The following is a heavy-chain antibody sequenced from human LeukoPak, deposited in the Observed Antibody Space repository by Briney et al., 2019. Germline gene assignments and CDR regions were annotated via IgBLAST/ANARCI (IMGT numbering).Heavy chain of an antibody. CDR2: IKSKSDGGTT. D-gene: IGHD1-26*01. Sequence: GGSLRLSCAASGFTFTNAWMSWVRQTPGKGLEWVGRIKSKSDGGTTDYAAPVRGRFLISTDDSKNTAYLQMNSLRTEDTAVYYCTAVRWSGSFDYWGQGSLVSVSA. CDR3: TAVRWSGSFDY. V-gene: IGHV3-15*01. CDR1: GFTFTNAW. J-gene: IGHJ4*02.